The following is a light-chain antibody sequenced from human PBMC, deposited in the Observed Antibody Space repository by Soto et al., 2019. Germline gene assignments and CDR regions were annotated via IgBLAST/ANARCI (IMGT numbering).Light chain of an antibody. Sequence: QSVLSQSPSASGTPGQRVTLSCSGRSSNIGSNYVYWFQQLPGTAPKLLIYANDQRPSGVPDRFSGSKSGTSASLAISGLRSEDEATYYCVVWADGLGGSWVFAGGTKLTVL. V-gene: IGLV1-47*02. CDR3: VVWADGLGGSWV. J-gene: IGLJ3*02. CDR2: AND. CDR1: SSNIGSNY.